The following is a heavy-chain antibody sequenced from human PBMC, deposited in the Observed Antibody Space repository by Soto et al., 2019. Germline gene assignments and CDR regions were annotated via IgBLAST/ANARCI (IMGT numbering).Heavy chain of an antibody. CDR3: ARDRGSYGMDV. V-gene: IGHV4-31*03. CDR2: VSPIGTP. J-gene: IGHJ6*02. CDR1: GDSVSGGYY. Sequence: QVQLQESGPGLVKPSQNLSLTCTVSGDSVSGGYYWSWVRQRPRKGLEWIGYVSPIGTPYYSPSLNSRVSISIDTSKNQLSLEVRSVTAADTAVYYCARDRGSYGMDVWGQGTTVTVSS.